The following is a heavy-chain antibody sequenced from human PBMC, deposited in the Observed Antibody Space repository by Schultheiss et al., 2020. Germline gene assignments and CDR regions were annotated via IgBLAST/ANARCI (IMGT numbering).Heavy chain of an antibody. CDR3: AKDAIETYYYGSGSYYY. CDR1: GFTFSSYG. V-gene: IGHV3-30*18. J-gene: IGHJ4*02. D-gene: IGHD3-10*01. CDR2: ISYDGSNK. Sequence: SLKISCAASGFTFSSYGMHWVRQAPGKGLEWVAVISYDGSNKYYADSVKGRFTISRDNSKNTLYLQMNSLRAEDTAVYYCAKDAIETYYYGSGSYYYCGQGTLVTVSS.